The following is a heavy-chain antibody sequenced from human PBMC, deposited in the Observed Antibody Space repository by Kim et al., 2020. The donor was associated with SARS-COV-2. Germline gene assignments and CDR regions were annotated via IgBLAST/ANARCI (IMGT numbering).Heavy chain of an antibody. Sequence: GGSLRLSCAASGFTFSSYGMHWVRQAPGKGLEWVAVISYDGSNKYYADSVKGRFTISRDNSKNTLYLQMNSLRAEDTAVYYCATEMYYYDSSLTAPAGEIESERIDYWGQGTLVTVSS. J-gene: IGHJ4*02. CDR2: ISYDGSNK. D-gene: IGHD3-22*01. CDR1: GFTFSSYG. CDR3: ATEMYYYDSSLTAPAGEIESERIDY. V-gene: IGHV3-33*05.